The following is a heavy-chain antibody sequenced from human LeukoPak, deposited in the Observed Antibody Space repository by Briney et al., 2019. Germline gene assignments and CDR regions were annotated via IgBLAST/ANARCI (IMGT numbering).Heavy chain of an antibody. CDR3: AREYCSGGSCRFDY. V-gene: IGHV3-21*01. D-gene: IGHD2-15*01. CDR2: ISSSSYI. Sequence: GGSLRLSCAASGFTFSSYSMNWVRQAPGKGLEWVSSISSSSYIYYADSVKGRFTVSRDNAKNSLNLQMNSLRAEDTAVYYCAREYCSGGSCRFDYWGQGTLVTVSS. J-gene: IGHJ4*02. CDR1: GFTFSSYS.